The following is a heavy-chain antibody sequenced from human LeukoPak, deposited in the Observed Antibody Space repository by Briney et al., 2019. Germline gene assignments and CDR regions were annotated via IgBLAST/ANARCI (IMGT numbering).Heavy chain of an antibody. V-gene: IGHV3-30*03. CDR1: GFTFSSYG. CDR2: ISYDGSNK. Sequence: SLRLSCAASGFTFSSYGMHWVRQAPGKGLEWVAVISYDGSNKYYADSVKGRFTISRDNSKNTLYLQMNSLRAEDTAVYYCARAARPTPAANDYWGQGTLVTVSS. CDR3: ARAARPTPAANDY. J-gene: IGHJ4*02. D-gene: IGHD2-2*01.